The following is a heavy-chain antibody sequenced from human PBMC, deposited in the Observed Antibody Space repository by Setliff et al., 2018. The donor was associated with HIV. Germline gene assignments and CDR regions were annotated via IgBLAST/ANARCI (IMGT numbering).Heavy chain of an antibody. CDR2: IYTSGST. CDR3: ARGAEYPNWYFDL. CDR1: GGSISSRGSYY. J-gene: IGHJ2*01. Sequence: LSLTCTVSGGSISSRGSYYWSWIRQPAGKGLEWIGHIYTSGSTNYNPSLKSRVTISVDTSKNQFSLKLSSVTAADTAIYYSARGAEYPNWYFDLWGRGTLVTVSS. V-gene: IGHV4-61*09.